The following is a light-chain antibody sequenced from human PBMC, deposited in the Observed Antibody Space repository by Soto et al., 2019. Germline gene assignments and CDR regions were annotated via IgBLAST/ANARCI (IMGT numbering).Light chain of an antibody. J-gene: IGLJ3*02. V-gene: IGLV1-47*01. CDR3: AAWDDSRSAWV. Sequence: QSVVTQPPSASATPGQRVIISCSGSSSNVGRNNVHWYQQFPGTAPKLLIYRNDQRPSGVPDRFSGSKSGTSASLAISGLRSEDEADYYCAAWDDSRSAWVFGGGTKLTVL. CDR1: SSNVGRNN. CDR2: RND.